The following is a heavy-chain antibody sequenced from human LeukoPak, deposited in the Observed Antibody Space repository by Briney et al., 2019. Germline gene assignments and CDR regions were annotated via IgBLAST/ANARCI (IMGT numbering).Heavy chain of an antibody. CDR1: GFTFSSYG. Sequence: GGSLRLSCAASGFTFSSYGMHWVRQAPGKGLEWVAFIRYDGSNKYYADSVKGRFTISRDNSKNTLYLQMNSLRAEDTAVYYCAKEGHTAMALYFDYWGQGTLVIVSS. D-gene: IGHD5-18*01. V-gene: IGHV3-30*02. CDR2: IRYDGSNK. CDR3: AKEGHTAMALYFDY. J-gene: IGHJ4*02.